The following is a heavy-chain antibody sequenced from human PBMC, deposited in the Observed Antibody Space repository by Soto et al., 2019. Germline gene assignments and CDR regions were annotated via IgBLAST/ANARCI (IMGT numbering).Heavy chain of an antibody. Sequence: LRLSCAASGXTFSSYAMSWVRQAPGKGLEWVSAISGSGGSTYYADSVKGRFTISRDNSKNTLYLQMNSLRAEDTAVYYCAKDQWAYSGYCSSTSCYTSPFDPWGQGTLVTVSS. J-gene: IGHJ5*02. CDR3: AKDQWAYSGYCSSTSCYTSPFDP. D-gene: IGHD2-2*02. V-gene: IGHV3-23*01. CDR1: GXTFSSYA. CDR2: ISGSGGST.